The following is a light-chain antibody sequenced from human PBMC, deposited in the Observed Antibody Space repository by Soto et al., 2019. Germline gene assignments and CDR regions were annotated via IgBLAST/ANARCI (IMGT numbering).Light chain of an antibody. Sequence: QSVLTQPPSASGTPGQRVTISCSGSSSNIGSNTVNWYQQLPGTAPKLLIYNNNQRPSGDPDRFSGSKSGTSASLAISGLQSEDEADYYCAAWDDSLNGLVFGTGTKFTVL. CDR3: AAWDDSLNGLV. CDR2: NNN. V-gene: IGLV1-44*01. CDR1: SSNIGSNT. J-gene: IGLJ1*01.